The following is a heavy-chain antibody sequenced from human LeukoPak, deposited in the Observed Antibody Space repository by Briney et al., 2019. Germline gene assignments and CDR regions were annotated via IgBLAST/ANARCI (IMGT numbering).Heavy chain of an antibody. CDR2: IYHSGST. D-gene: IGHD2-15*01. CDR3: ARQACSGGSCYYHYYYYMDV. V-gene: IGHV4-38-2*01. Sequence: SETLSLTCAVSGYSISSGYYWGWIRQPPGKGLERIGSIYHSGSTYYNPSLKSRVTISVDTSKNQFSLKLSSVTAADTAVYYCARQACSGGSCYYHYYYYMDVWGKGTTVTVSS. J-gene: IGHJ6*03. CDR1: GYSISSGYY.